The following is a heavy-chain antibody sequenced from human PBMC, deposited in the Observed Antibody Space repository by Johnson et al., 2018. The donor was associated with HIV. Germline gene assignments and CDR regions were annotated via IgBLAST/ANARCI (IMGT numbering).Heavy chain of an antibody. D-gene: IGHD6-19*01. CDR2: ISWNSGTI. CDR1: GFTFDDYA. V-gene: IGHV3-9*01. J-gene: IGHJ3*02. CDR3: ARAMYTSGWSYDAFDI. Sequence: VQLVESGGGLVQPGGSLRLSCAASGFTFDDYAMHWVRQVPGKGLEWISGISWNSGTIGYADSVKGRFTISRDNAKNSLYLQMNSLRAEDTAVYYCARAMYTSGWSYDAFDIWGQGTKVTVSS.